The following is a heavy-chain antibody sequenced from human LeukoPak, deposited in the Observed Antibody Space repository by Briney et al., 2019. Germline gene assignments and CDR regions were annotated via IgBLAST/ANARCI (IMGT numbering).Heavy chain of an antibody. D-gene: IGHD6-19*01. Sequence: SETLSLTCTVSGGSISGYYWSWIRQPPGKGLEWIGYIYYSGSTNYSPSLKSRVTISVDTSRNQSSLKLSSVTAADTAVYYCARHGKRQWLLPANWFDPWGQGSLVIVSS. J-gene: IGHJ5*02. CDR2: IYYSGST. V-gene: IGHV4-59*08. CDR3: ARHGKRQWLLPANWFDP. CDR1: GGSISGYY.